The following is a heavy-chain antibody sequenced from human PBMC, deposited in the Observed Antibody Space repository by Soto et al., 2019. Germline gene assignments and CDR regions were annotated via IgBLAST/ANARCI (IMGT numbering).Heavy chain of an antibody. CDR2: INPNSGGT. V-gene: IGHV1-2*04. D-gene: IGHD2-2*01. Sequence: ASVKVSCKASGYTFTGYYMHWVRQAPGQGLEWMGWINPNSGGTNYAQKFQGWVTMTRETSISTAYMELSRLRSDDTAVYYCATSPTAAPYYYYYYYMDVWGKGTTVTVSS. CDR1: GYTFTGYY. J-gene: IGHJ6*03. CDR3: ATSPTAAPYYYYYYYMDV.